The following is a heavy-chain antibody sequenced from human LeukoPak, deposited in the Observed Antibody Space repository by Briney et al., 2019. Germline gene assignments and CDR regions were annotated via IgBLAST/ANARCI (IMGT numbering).Heavy chain of an antibody. CDR2: ISGSGGST. Sequence: GGSLRLSCAASGFTFSSYAMSWVRQAPGKGLEWVSAISGSGGSTYYADSVKGRFTISRDNSKNTLFLQMNSLRAEDTAVYYCARDWRMSFGQWLAQQPFDYWGQGTLVAVSS. D-gene: IGHD6-19*01. J-gene: IGHJ4*02. V-gene: IGHV3-23*01. CDR1: GFTFSSYA. CDR3: ARDWRMSFGQWLAQQPFDY.